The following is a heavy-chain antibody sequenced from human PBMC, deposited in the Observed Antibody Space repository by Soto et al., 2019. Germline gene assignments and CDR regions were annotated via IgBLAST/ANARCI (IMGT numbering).Heavy chain of an antibody. Sequence: GGSLRLSCAASGFTFSSYGMHWVRQAPGKGLEWVAVIWYDGSNKYYADSVKGRFTISRDNSNNTLYLQMNSLRAEDTAVYYCARDYDSSGYPRYYVDYWGQGTLVTVSS. D-gene: IGHD3-22*01. CDR2: IWYDGSNK. J-gene: IGHJ4*02. V-gene: IGHV3-33*01. CDR1: GFTFSSYG. CDR3: ARDYDSSGYPRYYVDY.